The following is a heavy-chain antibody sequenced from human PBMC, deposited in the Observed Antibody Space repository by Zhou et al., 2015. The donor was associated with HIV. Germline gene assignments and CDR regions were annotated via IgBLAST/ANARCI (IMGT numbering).Heavy chain of an antibody. CDR3: ARSPMESTPGGAYYYDSSGFDY. CDR1: GGTFSSYA. J-gene: IGHJ4*02. Sequence: QVQLVQSGAEVKKPGSSVKVSCKASGGTFSSYAISWVRQAPGQGLEWMGGIIPIFGTANYAQKFQGRVTITADESTSTAYMELSSLRSEDTAVYYCARSPMESTPGGAYYYDSSGFDYWGQGTLVTVSS. D-gene: IGHD3-22*01. V-gene: IGHV1-69*01. CDR2: IIPIFGTA.